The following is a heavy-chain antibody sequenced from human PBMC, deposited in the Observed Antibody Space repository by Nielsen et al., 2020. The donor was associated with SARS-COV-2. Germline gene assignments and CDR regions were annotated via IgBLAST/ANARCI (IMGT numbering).Heavy chain of an antibody. CDR2: INSDGSST. Sequence: GESLKISCAASAFTFSTYWMHWVRQAPGKGLVWVSRINSDGSSTSYADSVKGRFIISRDNTKNSLYLQMNSLTAEDTAMYYCVRLARVADYWGQGTLVTVSS. J-gene: IGHJ4*02. CDR1: AFTFSTYW. V-gene: IGHV3-74*01. D-gene: IGHD2-15*01. CDR3: VRLARVADY.